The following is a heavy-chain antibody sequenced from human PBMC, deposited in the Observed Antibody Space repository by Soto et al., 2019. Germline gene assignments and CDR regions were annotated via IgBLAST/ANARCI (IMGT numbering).Heavy chain of an antibody. Sequence: QVQLVQSGAEVKKPGASVKVSCKGSGYSFSSYGLSWLRQAPGRGLEWMGWISPYNGNTNYAQKFQGRVIMTTDTPTSTAYMELRSLRSDDTAVYYCARYCSGGSCYGTITYWGQGTLVTVSS. CDR2: ISPYNGNT. V-gene: IGHV1-18*04. J-gene: IGHJ4*02. CDR1: GYSFSSYG. D-gene: IGHD2-15*01. CDR3: ARYCSGGSCYGTITY.